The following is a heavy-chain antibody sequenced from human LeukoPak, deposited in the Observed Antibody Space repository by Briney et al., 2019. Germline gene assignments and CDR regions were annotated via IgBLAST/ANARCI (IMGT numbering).Heavy chain of an antibody. CDR2: ISYDGSNR. Sequence: GGSLRLSCAASGFTFSSYAMHWVRQAPGKGLEWVAVISYDGSNRYYADSVKGRFTISRDNAKNSLYLQMNSLRAEDTAVYYCARVPIWFGELLHEYYFDYWGQGTLVTVSS. CDR1: GFTFSSYA. V-gene: IGHV3-30*04. J-gene: IGHJ4*02. CDR3: ARVPIWFGELLHEYYFDY. D-gene: IGHD3-10*01.